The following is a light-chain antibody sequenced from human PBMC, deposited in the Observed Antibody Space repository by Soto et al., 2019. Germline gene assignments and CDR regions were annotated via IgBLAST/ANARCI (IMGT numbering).Light chain of an antibody. CDR3: QKYNSAPWT. Sequence: DIQMTQSPSTLSASVGDRVTITGRASQSISSWLAWYQQKPGKAPKLLIYDASSLESGVPSRFSGSGSGTDFTLTISSLQPEDVATYYCQKYNSAPWTFGQGTKGDI. V-gene: IGKV1-5*01. J-gene: IGKJ1*01. CDR2: DAS. CDR1: QSISSW.